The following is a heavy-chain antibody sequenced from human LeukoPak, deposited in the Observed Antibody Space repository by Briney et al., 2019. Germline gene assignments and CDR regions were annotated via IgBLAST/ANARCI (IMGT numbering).Heavy chain of an antibody. J-gene: IGHJ3*02. D-gene: IGHD3-16*01. Sequence: SETLSLTCTVSGGSISSYYWSWIRQPPGKGLEWIGYIYYSGSTNYNPSLKSRVTISVGTSKNQFSLKLSSVTAADTAVYYCARGKGAAFDIWGQGTMVTVSS. CDR1: GGSISSYY. V-gene: IGHV4-59*08. CDR2: IYYSGST. CDR3: ARGKGAAFDI.